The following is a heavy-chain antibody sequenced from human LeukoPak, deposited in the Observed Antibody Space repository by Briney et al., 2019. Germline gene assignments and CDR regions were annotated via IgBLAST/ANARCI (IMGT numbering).Heavy chain of an antibody. D-gene: IGHD4-11*01. CDR2: IIPIFGTA. J-gene: IGHJ5*02. CDR3: AFAEQYIENWFDP. V-gene: IGHV1-69*13. CDR1: GGTFSSYG. Sequence: GASVTVSCKASGGTFSSYGISWVRQAPGQGLEWMGGIIPIFGTANYAQKFQGRVTITADESTSTAYMELSSLRSEDTAVYYCAFAEQYIENWFDPWGQGTLVTVSS.